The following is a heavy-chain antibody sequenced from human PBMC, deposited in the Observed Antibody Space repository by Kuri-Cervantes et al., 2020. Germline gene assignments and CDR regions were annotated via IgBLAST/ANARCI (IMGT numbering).Heavy chain of an antibody. CDR2: ISYDGSNK. Sequence: GGSLRLSCAASGFTFSSYGMHWVRQAPGKGLEWVAVISYDGSNKYYADSVKGRFTISRDNSKNTLYLQMSSLRAEDTAVYYCAKNGQWPTYDSWGQGTLVTVSS. D-gene: IGHD3-16*01. J-gene: IGHJ5*02. CDR1: GFTFSSYG. CDR3: AKNGQWPTYDS. V-gene: IGHV3-30*18.